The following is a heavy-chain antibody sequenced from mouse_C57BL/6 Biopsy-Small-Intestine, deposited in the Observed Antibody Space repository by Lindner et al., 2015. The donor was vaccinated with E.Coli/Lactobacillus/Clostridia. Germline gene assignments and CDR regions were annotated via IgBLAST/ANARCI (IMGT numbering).Heavy chain of an antibody. V-gene: IGHV14-4*01. Sequence: EVQLQESGAELVRPGASVRLSCTASGFNIKDDYMHRVKQRPEQGLEWSGWIDPENGDTEYASRFQGKATITADTSSNTAYLQLSSLTSEDTAVYYCTTVGFAYWGQGTLVTVSA. CDR1: GFNIKDDY. J-gene: IGHJ3*01. CDR3: TTVGFAY. CDR2: IDPENGDT.